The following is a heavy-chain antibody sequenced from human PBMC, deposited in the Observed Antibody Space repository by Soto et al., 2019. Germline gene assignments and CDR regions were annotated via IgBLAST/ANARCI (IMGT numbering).Heavy chain of an antibody. D-gene: IGHD4-17*01. J-gene: IGHJ4*02. Sequence: QVQLVHSGAEVKKPGASVKVSCKASGYTFTNYYIHWVRQAPGQGLEWMGGIITLFGTANYAQNFQGRVTITADQSTSTAYMELNSLRSDDTAVYYCAREVGYGDFSAALLDWGQGTLVTVSS. CDR3: AREVGYGDFSAALLD. CDR1: GYTFTNYY. CDR2: IITLFGTA. V-gene: IGHV1-69*01.